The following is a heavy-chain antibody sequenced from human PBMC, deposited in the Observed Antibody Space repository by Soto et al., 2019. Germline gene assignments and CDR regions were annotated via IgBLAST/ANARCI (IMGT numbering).Heavy chain of an antibody. V-gene: IGHV4-59*01. CDR2: IYYSGST. J-gene: IGHJ6*03. CDR1: GGSISSYY. Sequence: SETLSLTCTVSGGSISSYYWSWIRQPPGKGLEWIGNIYYSGSTNYNPSLKSRVTILVDTSKNQFSLKLSSVTTADTAVYYCARDSSGYDSVCYYMDVWGKGTTVTVSS. CDR3: ARDSSGYDSVCYYMDV. D-gene: IGHD5-12*01.